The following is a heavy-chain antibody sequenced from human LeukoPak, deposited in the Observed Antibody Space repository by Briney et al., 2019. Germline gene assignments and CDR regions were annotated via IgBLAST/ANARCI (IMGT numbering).Heavy chain of an antibody. V-gene: IGHV1-69*05. D-gene: IGHD5-18*01. J-gene: IGHJ5*02. CDR2: IIPIFGTA. CDR1: GGTFSSYA. Sequence: SVKVSCKASGGTFSSYAISWVPQAPGQGLEWMGRIIPIFGTANYAQKFQGRVTITTDESTSTAYMELSSLRSEDTAVYYCARDLRGYSYGYSWFDPWGQGTLVTVSS. CDR3: ARDLRGYSYGYSWFDP.